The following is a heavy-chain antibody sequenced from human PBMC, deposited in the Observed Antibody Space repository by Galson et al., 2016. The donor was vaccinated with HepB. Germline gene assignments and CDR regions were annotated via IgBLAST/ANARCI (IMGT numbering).Heavy chain of an antibody. CDR3: ARYGSWTGFDY. V-gene: IGHV4-31*03. Sequence: TLSLTCTVSSGTISITGYFWSWIRQHPVRGLEWIGYISPSGRTYFNPSLKSRITIPVDTSKNQFSLDLRSVTAADTAVYFCARYGSWTGFDYWGQGTLVTVSS. J-gene: IGHJ4*02. D-gene: IGHD3/OR15-3a*01. CDR1: SGTISITGYF. CDR2: ISPSGRT.